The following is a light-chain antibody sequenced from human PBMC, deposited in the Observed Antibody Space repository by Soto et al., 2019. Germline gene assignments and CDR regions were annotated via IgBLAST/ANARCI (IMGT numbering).Light chain of an antibody. J-gene: IGKJ2*01. Sequence: EIVLTQSPATLSLSPGERATLSCRASQSVSSFLAWYQQKPGQAPRLLIYDASNRATGIPARFSGSGSGTDFTLTISGLEPEDFAVYYCQQRSNGPSTFGQGTKLEIK. V-gene: IGKV3-11*01. CDR2: DAS. CDR3: QQRSNGPST. CDR1: QSVSSF.